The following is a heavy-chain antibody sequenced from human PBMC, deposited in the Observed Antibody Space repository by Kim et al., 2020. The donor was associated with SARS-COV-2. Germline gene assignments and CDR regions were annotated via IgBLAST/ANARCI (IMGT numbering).Heavy chain of an antibody. J-gene: IGHJ6*03. CDR1: GFTFSSYA. V-gene: IGHV3-23*01. CDR3: AKGAYRTPGYYYYMDV. CDR2: ISGSGGST. Sequence: GGSLRLSCAASGFTFSSYAMSWVRQAPGKGLEWVSAISGSGGSTYYADSVKGRFTISRDNSKNTLYLQMNSLRAEDTAVYYCAKGAYRTPGYYYYMDVWGKGTTVTVSS. D-gene: IGHD3-16*01.